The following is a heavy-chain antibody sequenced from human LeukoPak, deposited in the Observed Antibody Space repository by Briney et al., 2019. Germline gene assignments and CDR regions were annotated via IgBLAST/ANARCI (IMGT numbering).Heavy chain of an antibody. J-gene: IGHJ6*03. CDR2: INWNGGST. D-gene: IGHD3-10*01. CDR1: GFTFSSYW. Sequence: PGGSLRLSCAASGFTFSSYWMHWVRQVPGKGLEWVSGINWNGGSTGYADSVKGRFTISRDNAKNSLYLQMNSLRAEDTAVYYCARRTFTMVRGVIKGYYYYYYYMDVWGKGTTVTVSS. V-gene: IGHV3-20*04. CDR3: ARRTFTMVRGVIKGYYYYYYYMDV.